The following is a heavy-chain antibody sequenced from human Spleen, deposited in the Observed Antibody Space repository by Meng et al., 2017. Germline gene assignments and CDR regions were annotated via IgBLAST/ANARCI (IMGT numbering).Heavy chain of an antibody. CDR1: GYTFTAYW. Sequence: ASVKVSCKPSGYTFTAYWLHWVRQAPGQGLDWMGRIDPRSGDTQYAQNFQGRVTMTRDTSISTTYMELSRLRSDNTAVYYCARDEDIAAAGKLFGDYWGQGTLVTVSS. CDR2: IDPRSGDT. V-gene: IGHV1-2*06. J-gene: IGHJ4*02. D-gene: IGHD6-13*01. CDR3: ARDEDIAAAGKLFGDY.